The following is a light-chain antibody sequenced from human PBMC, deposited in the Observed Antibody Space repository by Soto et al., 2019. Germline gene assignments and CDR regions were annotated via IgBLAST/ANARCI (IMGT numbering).Light chain of an antibody. Sequence: EIVLTQSPATLSLSPGERATLSCRARQSTSSSLAWYKQKPGQAPRLLIYDASNRAAGIPARVSGSGAGTVFTHTISYLGPEDFAVYYCPQRSNWLLLLTLCVGTKVEI. CDR1: QSTSSS. V-gene: IGKV3-11*01. J-gene: IGKJ4*01. CDR3: PQRSNWLLLLT. CDR2: DAS.